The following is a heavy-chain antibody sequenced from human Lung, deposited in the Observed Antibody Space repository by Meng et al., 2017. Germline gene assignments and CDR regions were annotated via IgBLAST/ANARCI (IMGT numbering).Heavy chain of an antibody. Sequence: QVQRQQAGPGLVKPSQTLSPTCSISGESVSSNSAAWNWIRQSPSRGLEWLGRTYYRSKWYNDYAVSVKSRITINPDTSKNQFSLQLNSVTPEDTAVYYCARDHSGSYYVRFDYWGQGILVTVSS. J-gene: IGHJ4*02. CDR3: ARDHSGSYYVRFDY. D-gene: IGHD1-26*01. CDR1: GESVSSNSAA. CDR2: TYYRSKWYN. V-gene: IGHV6-1*01.